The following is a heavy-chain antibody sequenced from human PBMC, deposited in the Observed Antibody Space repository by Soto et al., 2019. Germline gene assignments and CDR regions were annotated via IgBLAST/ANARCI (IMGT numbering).Heavy chain of an antibody. J-gene: IGHJ4*02. Sequence: GASVKVSCKASGYTFTSYYMHWVRQAPGQGLEWMGIINPSGGSTSYAQKFQGRVTMTRDTSTSTVYMELSSLRSEDTAVYYCARDWGYCISTSCYGDFDYWGQGQWSPSPQ. CDR3: ARDWGYCISTSCYGDFDY. CDR2: INPSGGST. CDR1: GYTFTSYY. V-gene: IGHV1-46*01. D-gene: IGHD2-2*01.